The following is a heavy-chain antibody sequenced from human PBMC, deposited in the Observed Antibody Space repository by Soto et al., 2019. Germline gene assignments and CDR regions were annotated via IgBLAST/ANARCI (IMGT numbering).Heavy chain of an antibody. CDR1: GGPFNGYY. CDR3: ASGGCGGGSGSYTYCAMSG. V-gene: IGHV4-34*01. D-gene: IGHD3-16*01. J-gene: IGHJ6*02. CDR2: INHSGST. Sequence: PSATLPLPWAFYGGPFNGYYWSGIRQPPGKGMEWIGEINHSGSTNYNPSLKSRVTISVDTSKNQFSLKLSSVTAADTAVYYCASGGCGGGSGSYTYCAMSGRGQGCTV.